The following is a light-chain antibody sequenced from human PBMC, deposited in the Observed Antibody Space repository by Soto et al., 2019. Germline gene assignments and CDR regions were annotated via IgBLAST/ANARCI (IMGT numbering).Light chain of an antibody. CDR2: AAS. CDR1: QSISSY. CDR3: QQSYSTFIT. V-gene: IGKV1-39*01. Sequence: DIQMTQSPSSLSASVGDRVTITCRASQSISSYLNWYQQKPGKAPKLLIYAASNLQSGVPSRFSGSGSGTNFTLTTSSLQPEDFATYYCQQSYSTFITFGQGTRLEIK. J-gene: IGKJ5*01.